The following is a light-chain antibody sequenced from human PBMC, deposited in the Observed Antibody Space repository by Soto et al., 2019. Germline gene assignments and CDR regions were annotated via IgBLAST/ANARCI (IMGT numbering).Light chain of an antibody. CDR3: QQYVTSPLT. Sequence: EIVLTQSPGTLSLSPGERATLSCRASQTLTSSYLAWYQQKPGQAPRLLIFGSSSRATGMPDRFSGSGSETDFTLTISRLEPEDFAVYYCQQYVTSPLTCGGGTKVEVK. CDR1: QTLTSSY. V-gene: IGKV3-20*01. J-gene: IGKJ4*01. CDR2: GSS.